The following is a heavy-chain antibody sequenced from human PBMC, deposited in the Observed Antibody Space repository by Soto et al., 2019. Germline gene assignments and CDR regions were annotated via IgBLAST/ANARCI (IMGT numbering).Heavy chain of an antibody. CDR2: IKQDGSEK. J-gene: IGHJ3*02. D-gene: IGHD6-19*01. CDR1: GFTFSSYW. V-gene: IGHV3-7*01. Sequence: GGSLRLSCAASGFTFSSYWMSWVRQAPGKGLEWVANIKQDGSEKFYVDSVKGRFTISRDNAKNSLYLQMNSLRAEDTAVYYCARVQWLDAFDIWGQGTMVTVSS. CDR3: ARVQWLDAFDI.